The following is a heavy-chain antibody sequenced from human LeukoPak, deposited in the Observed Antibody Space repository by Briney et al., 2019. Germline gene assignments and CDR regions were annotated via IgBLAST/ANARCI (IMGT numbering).Heavy chain of an antibody. CDR2: ISYDGSNK. D-gene: IGHD6-13*01. J-gene: IGHJ4*02. V-gene: IGHV3-30-3*01. CDR1: GFTFSSYA. Sequence: GRSLRLSCAASGFTFSSYALHWVRQAPGKGLEWVAVISYDGSNKYYADSVKGRFTISRDNSKNTLSLQMNSLRAEDTAVYYCARVQTAWYEGTFDYWGQGTLVTVSS. CDR3: ARVQTAWYEGTFDY.